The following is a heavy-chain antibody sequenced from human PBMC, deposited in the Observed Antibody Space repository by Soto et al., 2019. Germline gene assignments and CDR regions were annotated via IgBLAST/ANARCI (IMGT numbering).Heavy chain of an antibody. V-gene: IGHV4-59*08. CDR1: GGSISRYY. Sequence: QVQMQESGPGLVKPSETLSLTCTVSGGSISRYYWSWSRQPPGKGLEWIGYIYYSGGTNYIPALKERVTISVDTSTNQFSLKLSSVAATKTAVYYRARRNLGIAAPELYASDMDVWGKGTTVTFSS. CDR2: IYYSGGT. J-gene: IGHJ6*03. CDR3: ARRNLGIAAPELYASDMDV. D-gene: IGHD6-13*01.